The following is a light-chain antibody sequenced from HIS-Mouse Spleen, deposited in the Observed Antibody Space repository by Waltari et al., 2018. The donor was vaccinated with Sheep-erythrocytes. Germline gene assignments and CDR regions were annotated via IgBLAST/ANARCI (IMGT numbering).Light chain of an antibody. CDR2: EGS. CDR3: CSYAGSSTPWV. CDR1: SSDVGCYNL. Sequence: QSALTQPASVSGSPGQSITISCTGTSSDVGCYNLVSWYQQHPGKAPKLMIYEGSKRPSRVSNRCSGSQSGDTASLTISGLQAEDDADYYCCSYAGSSTPWVFGGGTKLTVL. J-gene: IGLJ3*02. V-gene: IGLV2-23*01.